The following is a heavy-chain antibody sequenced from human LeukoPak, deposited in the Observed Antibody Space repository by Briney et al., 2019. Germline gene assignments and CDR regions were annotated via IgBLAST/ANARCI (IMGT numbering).Heavy chain of an antibody. CDR1: GYTFSSYA. V-gene: IGHV1-69*04. J-gene: IGHJ4*02. D-gene: IGHD3-9*01. CDR3: ARERLDGDILTGYVFDY. Sequence: ASVKVSCKASGYTFSSYAISWVRQAPGQGLEWMGRIIPILGIANYAQKFQGRVTITADKSTSTAYMELSSLRSEDTAVYYCARERLDGDILTGYVFDYWGQGTLVTVSS. CDR2: IIPILGIA.